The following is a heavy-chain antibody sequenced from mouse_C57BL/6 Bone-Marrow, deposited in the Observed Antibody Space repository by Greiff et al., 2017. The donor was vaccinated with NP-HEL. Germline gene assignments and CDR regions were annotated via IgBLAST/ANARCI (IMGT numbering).Heavy chain of an antibody. CDR1: GYTFTDYY. CDR2: INPNNGGN. D-gene: IGHD2-4*01. V-gene: IGHV1-26*01. Sequence: EVQLQQSGPELVKPGASVKISCKASGYTFTDYYMNWVKQSHGKSLEWIGDINPNNGGNSYNQKFKGKATLTVDKSSRTAYMELRSLTSEGSAIYYCARATECDYGGAVDFWGRGHSVTVSS. CDR3: ARATECDYGGAVDF. J-gene: IGHJ4*01.